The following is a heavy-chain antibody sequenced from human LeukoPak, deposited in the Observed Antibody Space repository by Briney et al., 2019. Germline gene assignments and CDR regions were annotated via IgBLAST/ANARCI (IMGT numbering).Heavy chain of an antibody. D-gene: IGHD4-11*01. CDR2: INHSGST. Sequence: SETLSLTCAVYGGSSSGYYWSWIRQPPGKGLEWTGEINHSGSTNYNPSLKSRVTISVDTSKNQFSLKLSSVTAADTAVYYCARGRSNPRLGFGYWGQGTLVTVSS. CDR1: GGSSSGYY. J-gene: IGHJ4*02. V-gene: IGHV4-34*01. CDR3: ARGRSNPRLGFGY.